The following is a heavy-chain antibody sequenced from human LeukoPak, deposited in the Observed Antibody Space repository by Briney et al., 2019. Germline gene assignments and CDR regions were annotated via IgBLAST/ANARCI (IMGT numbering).Heavy chain of an antibody. CDR1: GFTFSDYY. V-gene: IGHV3-72*01. Sequence: GGSLRLSCAASGFTFSDYYMDWVRQAPGKGLEWVGRIRNKANSHTTEYAASVKGRFTISRDDSKNSLYLQMNSLKTDDTAVYYCARGLGGTGARYFDYWGQGTLVTVSS. CDR2: IRNKANSHTT. D-gene: IGHD3/OR15-3a*01. J-gene: IGHJ4*02. CDR3: ARGLGGTGARYFDY.